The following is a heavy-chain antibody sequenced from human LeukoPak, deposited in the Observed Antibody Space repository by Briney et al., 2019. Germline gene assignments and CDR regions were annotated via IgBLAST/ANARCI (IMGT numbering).Heavy chain of an antibody. CDR2: IRYDGSNK. Sequence: GGSLKLSCAASGFTFNSYGMHWVRQAPGKGLEWVTFIRYDGSNKWYTDSVKSRFTISRDDSKNTLYLQMNSLRAEDTAVYYCARDFGVTNYHFDYWGQGALVTVSS. CDR1: GFTFNSYG. CDR3: ARDFGVTNYHFDY. V-gene: IGHV3-30*02. D-gene: IGHD3-16*01. J-gene: IGHJ4*02.